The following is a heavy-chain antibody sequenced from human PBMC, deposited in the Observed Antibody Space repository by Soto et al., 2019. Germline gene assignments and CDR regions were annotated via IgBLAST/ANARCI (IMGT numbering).Heavy chain of an antibody. Sequence: GASVKVSCKASGGTFSSYAISWVRQAPGQGLEWMGGIIPIFGTANYAQKFQGRVTITADESTSTAYMELSSLRSEDTAVYYCARDTQNYYDSSGPKPSDPWGQGTLVTVSS. J-gene: IGHJ5*02. CDR2: IIPIFGTA. CDR3: ARDTQNYYDSSGPKPSDP. CDR1: GGTFSSYA. V-gene: IGHV1-69*13. D-gene: IGHD3-22*01.